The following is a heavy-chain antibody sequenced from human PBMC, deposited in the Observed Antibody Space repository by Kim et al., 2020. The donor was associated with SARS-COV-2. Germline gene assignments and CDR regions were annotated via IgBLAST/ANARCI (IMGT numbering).Heavy chain of an antibody. J-gene: IGHJ4*02. V-gene: IGHV4-59*01. Sequence: TPSLKSRVTISVDTSKNQFSLKLSSVTAADTAVYYCARASEAAAGVVFDYWGQGTLVTVSS. CDR3: ARASEAAAGVVFDY. D-gene: IGHD6-13*01.